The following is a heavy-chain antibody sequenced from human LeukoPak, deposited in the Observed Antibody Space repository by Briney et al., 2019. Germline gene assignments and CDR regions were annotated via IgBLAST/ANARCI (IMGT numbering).Heavy chain of an antibody. V-gene: IGHV3-30*02. CDR1: GFTFSSYG. D-gene: IGHD3-22*01. CDR3: AKGGLYYYDSSGYYPIY. Sequence: QAGGSLRLSCAASGFTFSSYGMHWVRQAPGKGLEWVAFIRYDGSNKYYADSVKGRLTIPRDNSKNTLYLQMNSLRAEDTAVYYCAKGGLYYYDSSGYYPIYWGQGTLVTVSS. CDR2: IRYDGSNK. J-gene: IGHJ4*02.